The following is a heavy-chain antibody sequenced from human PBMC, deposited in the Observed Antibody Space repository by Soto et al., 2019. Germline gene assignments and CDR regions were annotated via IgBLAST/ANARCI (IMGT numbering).Heavy chain of an antibody. CDR3: ARVSHYYDSRNWFDP. D-gene: IGHD3-22*01. CDR1: VGNFSSYA. V-gene: IGHV1-69*01. CDR2: IIPIFGTA. Sequence: QVQLVQSGAEVQKPGSSVKVSCKASVGNFSSYAISWVRQAPGQGVEWMGGIIPIFGTANYAQKFQGRVTITADESTSTVYMELSSLRSEDTAVYYCARVSHYYDSRNWFDPWGQGTLVTVSS. J-gene: IGHJ5*02.